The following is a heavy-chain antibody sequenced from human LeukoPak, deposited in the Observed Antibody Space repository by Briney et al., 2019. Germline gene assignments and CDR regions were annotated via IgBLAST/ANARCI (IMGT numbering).Heavy chain of an antibody. V-gene: IGHV4-59*08. D-gene: IGHD6-13*01. Sequence: SETLSLTCTVSGDSITSYYWSWIRQPPGKGLEWIGYIHYSGTTNYNPSLKSRVTISIDTSKIQFSLKVSSVTAADTAVYYCARHGRYYSNTWQPDYWGQGTLVTVSS. CDR2: IHYSGTT. CDR1: GDSITSYY. CDR3: ARHGRYYSNTWQPDY. J-gene: IGHJ4*02.